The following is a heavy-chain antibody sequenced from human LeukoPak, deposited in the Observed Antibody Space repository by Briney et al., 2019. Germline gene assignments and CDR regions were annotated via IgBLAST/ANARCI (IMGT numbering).Heavy chain of an antibody. CDR3: ARLPHYYDSSGYGSDAFDI. Sequence: SETLSLTCSVSGGSIRSTTYYWGWIRQPPGKGLEWIGSIYYSGNTYYSPSLMSRVTISVDTSKNQFSLKLSSVTAADTAVYYCARLPHYYDSSGYGSDAFDIWGQGTMVTVSS. D-gene: IGHD3-22*01. CDR1: GGSIRSTTYY. V-gene: IGHV4-39*01. CDR2: IYYSGNT. J-gene: IGHJ3*02.